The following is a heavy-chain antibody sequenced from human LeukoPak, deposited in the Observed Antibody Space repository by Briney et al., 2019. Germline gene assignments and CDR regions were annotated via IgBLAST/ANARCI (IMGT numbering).Heavy chain of an antibody. CDR2: ISGSGGST. Sequence: HPGGSLRLSCAASGFTVSSNYMSWVRQAPGKGLEWVSAISGSGGSTYYADSVKGRFTISRDNSKNTLYLQMNSLRAEDTAVYYCAKVTVTTFPDFDYWGQGTLVTVSS. CDR3: AKVTVTTFPDFDY. J-gene: IGHJ4*02. V-gene: IGHV3-23*01. CDR1: GFTVSSNY. D-gene: IGHD4-11*01.